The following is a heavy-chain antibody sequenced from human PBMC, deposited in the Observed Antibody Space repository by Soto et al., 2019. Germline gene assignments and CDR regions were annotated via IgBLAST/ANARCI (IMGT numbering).Heavy chain of an antibody. V-gene: IGHV1-3*01. CDR1: GYTFTSYV. D-gene: IGHD3-10*01. J-gene: IGHJ4*02. CDR3: AREHYGLWSYPAPFDH. CDR2: INAGNGNT. Sequence: ASVKVSCKASGYTFTSYVVHWVRQAPGQRLEWMGWINAGNGNTKYSQKFQDRVTITRDTSASTAYMELSSLRSEDTAVYFCAREHYGLWSYPAPFDHRGQGTPVTVSS.